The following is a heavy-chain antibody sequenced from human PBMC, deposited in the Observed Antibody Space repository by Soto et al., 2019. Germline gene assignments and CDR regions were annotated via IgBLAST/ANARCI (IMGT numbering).Heavy chain of an antibody. CDR2: IYWDDDK. D-gene: IGHD6-19*01. CDR1: GFSLSSTRMA. J-gene: IGHJ4*02. V-gene: IGHV2-5*02. Sequence: QITLKESGPTLVKPTQTLTLTCTFSGFSLSSTRMAVGWIRQPPGKALEWLALIYWDDDKRSSPFLKSRLTIPKDTSKNQVVLKMSNMDPVDTARYYCAHIVVAGLGYYFDYWGQGTRVTVSS. CDR3: AHIVVAGLGYYFDY.